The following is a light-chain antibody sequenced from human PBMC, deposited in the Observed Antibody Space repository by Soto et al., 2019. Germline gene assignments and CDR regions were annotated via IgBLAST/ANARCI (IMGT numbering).Light chain of an antibody. CDR3: QSYDSSLSVYV. J-gene: IGLJ1*01. CDR2: GNS. Sequence: QSLLTQPPLVSGAPGQRVTISCTGSSSNIGAGYDVHWYQQLPGTAPKLLIYGNSNRPSGVPDRFSGSKSGTSASLAITGLQAEDEADYYCQSYDSSLSVYVFGTGTKLTVL. CDR1: SSNIGAGYD. V-gene: IGLV1-40*01.